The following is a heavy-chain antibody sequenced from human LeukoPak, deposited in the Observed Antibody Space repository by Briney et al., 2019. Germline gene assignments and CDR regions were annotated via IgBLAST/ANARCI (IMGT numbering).Heavy chain of an antibody. V-gene: IGHV3-23*01. J-gene: IGHJ4*02. Sequence: GGSLRLSRAASGFTFDSFAMNWVRQAPGKGLEWVSTITGSGSNAYYADSVKGRFTISRDNSKNTLYLQMNSLSSEDTAVYYCAKSMGSSSAYRFEYWGQGTLVTVSS. CDR1: GFTFDSFA. D-gene: IGHD6-13*01. CDR3: AKSMGSSSAYRFEY. CDR2: ITGSGSNA.